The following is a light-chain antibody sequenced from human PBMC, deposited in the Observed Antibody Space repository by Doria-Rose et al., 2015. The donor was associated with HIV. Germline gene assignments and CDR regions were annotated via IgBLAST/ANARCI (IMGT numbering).Light chain of an antibody. CDR1: NSDVGGYNY. CDR3: SSYRTGEFYV. CDR2: DVS. Sequence: QPVLTQPASVSGSPGQSITISCTGINSDVGGYNYVSWYQQHPGKAPKLMIYDVSKWPSGVSNRFSGSKSGNTASLTISGLQAEDEADYYCSSYRTGEFYVFGTGTKVTVL. J-gene: IGLJ1*01. V-gene: IGLV2-14*03.